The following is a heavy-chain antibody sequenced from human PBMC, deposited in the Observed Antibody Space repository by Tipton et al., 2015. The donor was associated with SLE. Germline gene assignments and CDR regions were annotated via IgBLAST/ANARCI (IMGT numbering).Heavy chain of an antibody. CDR3: AREGSSCLFQH. CDR1: GGSFSGYY. CDR2: INHSGST. J-gene: IGHJ1*01. D-gene: IGHD6-13*01. Sequence: TLSLTCAVYGGSFSGYYWSWIRQPPGKGLEWIGEINHSGSTNYNPSLKSRVTISINTSKNQFSLNLSSVTAADTAVYFCAREGSSCLFQHWGQGTLVTVSS. V-gene: IGHV4-34*01.